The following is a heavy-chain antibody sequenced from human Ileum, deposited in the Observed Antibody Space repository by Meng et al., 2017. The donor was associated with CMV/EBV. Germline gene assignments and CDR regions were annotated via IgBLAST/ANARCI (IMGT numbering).Heavy chain of an antibody. CDR3: ARRQLINYYYGLDV. D-gene: IGHD5-18*01. V-gene: IGHV3-11*06. CDR2: ISSTSSYI. J-gene: IGHJ6*02. CDR1: GGSISSYY. Sequence: LSLTCTVSGGSISSYYWSWIRQPPGKGLEWVSYISSTSSYIHYADSVRGRFTISRDNAKNSLFLQMNSLRDEDTAIYYCARRQLINYYYGLDVWGQGTTVTVSS.